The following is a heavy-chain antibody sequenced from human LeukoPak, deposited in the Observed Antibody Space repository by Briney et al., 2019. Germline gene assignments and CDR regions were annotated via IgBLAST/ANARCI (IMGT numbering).Heavy chain of an antibody. CDR3: ARDYYRGRHTMVRGVVDY. Sequence: ASVKVSCKASGYTFTSYAMNWVRQAPGQGLEWMGWINTNTGNPTYAQGFTGRFVFSLDTSVSTAYLQISSLKAEDTAVYYCARDYYRGRHTMVRGVVDYWGQGTLVTVSS. CDR1: GYTFTSYA. D-gene: IGHD3-10*01. CDR2: INTNTGNP. J-gene: IGHJ4*02. V-gene: IGHV7-4-1*02.